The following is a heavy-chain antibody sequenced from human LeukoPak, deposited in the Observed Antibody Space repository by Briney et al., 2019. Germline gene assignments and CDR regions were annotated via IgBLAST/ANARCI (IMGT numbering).Heavy chain of an antibody. J-gene: IGHJ6*03. CDR1: GFTFSSSE. CDR3: ARAYSSSFSPWAYYYMDV. D-gene: IGHD6-6*01. V-gene: IGHV3-48*03. Sequence: GGSLRLSCAASGFTFSSSEMNWVRQAPGKGLEWVSYISSSGSTIYYADSVKGRFTISRDNAKNSLYLQMNSLRAEDTAVYYCARAYSSSFSPWAYYYMDVWGKGTTVTVSS. CDR2: ISSSGSTI.